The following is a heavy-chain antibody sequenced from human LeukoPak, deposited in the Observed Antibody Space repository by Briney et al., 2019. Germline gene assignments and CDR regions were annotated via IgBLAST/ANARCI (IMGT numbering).Heavy chain of an antibody. Sequence: GGSLRLSCAASGFTFSSYGMHWVGQAPGKGLEWVAFIRYDGSNKYYADSVKGRFTISRDNSKNTLYLQMNSLRAEDTAVYYCAKDNHPNNWGGPYYFDYWGQGTLVTVSS. CDR1: GFTFSSYG. CDR3: AKDNHPNNWGGPYYFDY. CDR2: IRYDGSNK. D-gene: IGHD7-27*01. V-gene: IGHV3-30*02. J-gene: IGHJ4*02.